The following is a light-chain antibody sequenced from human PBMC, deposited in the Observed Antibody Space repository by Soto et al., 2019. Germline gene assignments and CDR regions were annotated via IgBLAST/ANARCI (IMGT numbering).Light chain of an antibody. CDR1: QSVSSNY. V-gene: IGKV3-20*01. CDR2: GAS. Sequence: EIVLTPSPGTVSLSPGERATLSCRASQSVSSNYLAWYQQKLGQAPRLLIYGASSRATGIPDRFSGSGSGTDFTLTISRLEPEDFAVYYCQHYGRSPITFGQGTRLEIK. J-gene: IGKJ5*01. CDR3: QHYGRSPIT.